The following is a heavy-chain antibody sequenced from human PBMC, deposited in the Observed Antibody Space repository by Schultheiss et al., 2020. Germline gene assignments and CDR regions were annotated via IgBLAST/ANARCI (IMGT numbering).Heavy chain of an antibody. CDR3: ARDMYDFWSGYYVDV. J-gene: IGHJ6*03. V-gene: IGHV3-48*04. CDR2: ISSSSSTI. Sequence: GESLKISCAASGFTFSNYAVAWVRQAPGKGLEWVSYISSSSSTIYYADSVKGRFTISRDNDKNTLYLQMNSLRAEDTAVYYCARDMYDFWSGYYVDVWGKGTTVTVSS. CDR1: GFTFSNYA. D-gene: IGHD3-3*01.